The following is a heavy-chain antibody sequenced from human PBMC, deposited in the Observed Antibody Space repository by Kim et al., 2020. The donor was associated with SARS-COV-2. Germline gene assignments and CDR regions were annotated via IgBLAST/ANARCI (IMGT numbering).Heavy chain of an antibody. Sequence: GGSLRLSCAASGISFSNHWMSWVRQAPGKGLEWVANITPDGNQKYYVDSVKGRFTISRDNAKSSLFLQMNSLRADDTAVYYCSSGGLLSTSLPWGWGQGTLVTVSS. CDR2: ITPDGNQK. J-gene: IGHJ4*02. D-gene: IGHD2-2*01. CDR1: GISFSNHW. CDR3: SSGGLLSTSLPWG. V-gene: IGHV3-7*01.